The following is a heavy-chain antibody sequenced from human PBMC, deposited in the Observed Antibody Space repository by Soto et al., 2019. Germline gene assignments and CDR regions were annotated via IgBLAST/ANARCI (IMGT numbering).Heavy chain of an antibody. D-gene: IGHD3-10*01. CDR3: AREYGSGYYYYYYGMDV. J-gene: IGHJ6*02. V-gene: IGHV4-34*01. Sequence: SETLSLTCAVYGGSFSGYYWSWIRQPPGKGLEWIGEINHSGSTNYNPSLKSRVTISVDTSKNQFSLKLSSVTAADTAVYYCAREYGSGYYYYYYGMDVWGQGTTVTVSS. CDR2: INHSGST. CDR1: GGSFSGYY.